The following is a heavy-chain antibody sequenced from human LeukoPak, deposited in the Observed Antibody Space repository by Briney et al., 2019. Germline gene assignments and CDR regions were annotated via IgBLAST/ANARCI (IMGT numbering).Heavy chain of an antibody. CDR3: ATVHDGNWFDP. V-gene: IGHV4-38-2*01. CDR1: GYSISSGYY. Sequence: PSETLSLTCVVSGYSISSGYYWGWIRQPPGKGLEWTGSIYHSGTAYYNPSLKSRVTISVDTSRNQFSLKLSSVTAADTAVYYCATVHDGNWFDPWGQGTLVTVSS. J-gene: IGHJ5*02. CDR2: IYHSGTA. D-gene: IGHD1-1*01.